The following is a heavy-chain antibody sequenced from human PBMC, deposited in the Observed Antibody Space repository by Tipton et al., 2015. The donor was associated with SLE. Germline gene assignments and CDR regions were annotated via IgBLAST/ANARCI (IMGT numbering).Heavy chain of an antibody. J-gene: IGHJ4*02. CDR2: IYYRGST. CDR1: GGSISSYY. Sequence: TLSLTCTVSGGSISSYYWSWIRQPPGKGLEWIGYIYYRGSTIYNPSLKSRVTISVDTSKNQFSLKLNSVTAADTAVYYCAGDYDSGSYRLDFWGQGTLVTVSS. CDR3: AGDYDSGSYRLDF. D-gene: IGHD3-10*01. V-gene: IGHV4-59*01.